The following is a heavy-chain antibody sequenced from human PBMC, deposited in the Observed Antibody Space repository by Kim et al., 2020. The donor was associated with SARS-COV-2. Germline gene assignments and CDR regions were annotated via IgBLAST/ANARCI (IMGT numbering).Heavy chain of an antibody. Sequence: GGSLRLSCAASGFTFSNAWMSWVRQAPGKGLEWVGRIKSKTDGGTTDYAAPVKGRFTISRDDSKNTLYLQMNSLKTEDTAVYYCTTRWRATFTEYSTDYWGQGTLVTVSS. D-gene: IGHD3-3*01. CDR1: GFTFSNAW. CDR2: IKSKTDGGTT. V-gene: IGHV3-15*01. CDR3: TTRWRATFTEYSTDY. J-gene: IGHJ4*02.